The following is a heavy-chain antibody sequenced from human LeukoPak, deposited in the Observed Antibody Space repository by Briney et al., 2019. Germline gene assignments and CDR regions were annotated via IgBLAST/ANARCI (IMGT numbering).Heavy chain of an antibody. CDR2: IYPGDSQT. Sequence: GESLKISCKGSGYIFSNYWIGWVRQMPGQGLEWMGIIYPGDSQTLYGPSFQGQVIISADKYVSTIYLQWSSLRTSDTAMYYCARRDGSENWNPLRVWGQGTLVTVSS. CDR1: GYIFSNYW. D-gene: IGHD3-10*01. J-gene: IGHJ4*02. CDR3: ARRDGSENWNPLRV. V-gene: IGHV5-51*01.